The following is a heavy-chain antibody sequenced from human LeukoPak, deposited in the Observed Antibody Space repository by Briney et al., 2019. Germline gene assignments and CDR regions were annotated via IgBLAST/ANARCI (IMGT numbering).Heavy chain of an antibody. CDR2: ISYDGSNK. Sequence: GGSLRLSCAASGFTFSSYAMHWVRQAPGKGLEWVAVISYDGSNKYYADSVKGRFTISRDNSKNTVYLQMNSLRAEDTAVYYCARVGIYCSSTSCYFFDYWGQGTLVTVSS. CDR1: GFTFSSYA. J-gene: IGHJ4*02. V-gene: IGHV3-30-3*01. CDR3: ARVGIYCSSTSCYFFDY. D-gene: IGHD2-2*01.